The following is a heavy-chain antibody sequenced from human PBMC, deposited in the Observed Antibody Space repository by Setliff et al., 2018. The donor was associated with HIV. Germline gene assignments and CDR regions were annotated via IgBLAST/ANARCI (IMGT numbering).Heavy chain of an antibody. J-gene: IGHJ4*02. Sequence: SETLSLTCAVYGGSFSDYSWSWIRQPPGKGLEWIGEISYSGSTYYNPSLKSRVTISVDTSKNQFSLKLSSVTAADTAVYYCARHPPYCSGGSCYRGRGYYFDYWGQGTLVTVSS. V-gene: IGHV4-34*01. CDR1: GGSFSDYS. D-gene: IGHD2-15*01. CDR3: ARHPPYCSGGSCYRGRGYYFDY. CDR2: ISYSGST.